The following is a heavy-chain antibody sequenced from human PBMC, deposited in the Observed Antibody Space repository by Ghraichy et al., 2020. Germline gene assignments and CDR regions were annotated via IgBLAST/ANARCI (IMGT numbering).Heavy chain of an antibody. J-gene: IGHJ4*01. CDR1: GGSISRSAYS. CDR3: ARWRLYCGDDCYSGTFDC. V-gene: IGHV4-39*01. Sequence: SETLSLTCTVSGGSISRSAYSWVWNRQPQGKELQWIGNMYCSGTTYYNPSLRSRLTIPVDTSKNRFSLKLSSVAATDTAIYFCARWRLYCGDDCYSGTFDCWCHGTLVIVSS. D-gene: IGHD2-21*02. CDR2: MYCSGTT.